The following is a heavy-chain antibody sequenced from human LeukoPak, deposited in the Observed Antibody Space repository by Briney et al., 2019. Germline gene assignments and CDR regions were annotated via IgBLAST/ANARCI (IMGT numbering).Heavy chain of an antibody. Sequence: SETLSLTCAVYGGSFSGYYWSWIRQPPGKGLEWIGEINHSGSTNYNPSLKSRVTISVDTSKNQFSLKLSSVTAADTAVYYCARHLGYCGGDCPADYWGQGTLVTVSS. CDR2: INHSGST. D-gene: IGHD2-21*01. CDR1: GGSFSGYY. J-gene: IGHJ4*02. V-gene: IGHV4-34*01. CDR3: ARHLGYCGGDCPADY.